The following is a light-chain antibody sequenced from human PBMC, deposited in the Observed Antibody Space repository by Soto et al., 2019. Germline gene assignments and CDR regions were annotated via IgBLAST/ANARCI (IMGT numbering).Light chain of an antibody. V-gene: IGLV2-14*03. CDR2: EVT. CDR3: SSYTSTNTIV. CDR1: SSDVGGHRY. J-gene: IGLJ2*01. Sequence: QSALTQPASVSGSPGQSITISCTGSSSDVGGHRYVSWYQQHPGRAPKLLIYEVTNRPSGVSNRFSASKSDNTASLSISGLQAEDEADYYCSSYTSTNTIVFGGGTKVTVL.